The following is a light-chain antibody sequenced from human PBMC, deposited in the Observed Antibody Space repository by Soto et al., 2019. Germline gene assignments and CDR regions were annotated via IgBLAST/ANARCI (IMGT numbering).Light chain of an antibody. CDR1: QGISNY. CDR3: QKYYSARCT. V-gene: IGKV1-27*01. Sequence: DIQMTQSPSSLSASVGDRVTITCRASQGISNYLAWYQQKPGQVPKLLIYAASTLQSGVPSRFSGSGSGTDFTLTISCLQPEDVATYYCQKYYSARCTFGQGTRVDIK. CDR2: AAS. J-gene: IGKJ1*01.